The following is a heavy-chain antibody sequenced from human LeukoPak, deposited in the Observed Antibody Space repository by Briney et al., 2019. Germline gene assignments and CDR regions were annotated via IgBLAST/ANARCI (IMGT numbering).Heavy chain of an antibody. J-gene: IGHJ3*02. D-gene: IGHD1-26*01. Sequence: ASVKVSCKASGYTFTGYYMHWVRQAPGQGLEWMGWINPNSGGTNYAQKFQGWVTMTRDTSISTAYMELSRLRSDDTAVYYCARDPQWDGTIRGAFDIWGQGTMVTVSS. CDR3: ARDPQWDGTIRGAFDI. V-gene: IGHV1-2*04. CDR1: GYTFTGYY. CDR2: INPNSGGT.